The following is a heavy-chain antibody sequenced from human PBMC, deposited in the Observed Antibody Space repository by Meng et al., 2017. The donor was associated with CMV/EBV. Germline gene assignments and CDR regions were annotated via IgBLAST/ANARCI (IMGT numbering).Heavy chain of an antibody. D-gene: IGHD1-7*01. CDR3: ARIMAGTTSYGMDI. V-gene: IGHV4-39*01. J-gene: IGHJ6*02. Sequence: SETLSLTCTVSGGSISSSTYYWGWIRQPPGKGLEWSGSIFYSGRAFYNPSLKSRISISVDTSKNQFSLKLSSVTAADTAVYYCARIMAGTTSYGMDIWGQGTTVTVSS. CDR2: IFYSGRA. CDR1: GGSISSSTYY.